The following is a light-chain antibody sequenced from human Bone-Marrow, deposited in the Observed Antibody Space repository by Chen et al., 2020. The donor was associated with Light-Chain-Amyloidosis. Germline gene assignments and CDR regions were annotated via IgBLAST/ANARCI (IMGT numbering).Light chain of an antibody. Sequence: SYELTQPPSVSVAPGQTARITCSGDDLPTKYAYWYQQKPGQAPVLVIHRDTERPSGISERFSGSSSVTTATLTISGVQVEDEADYHCQSADSSGTYEVIFGGGTKLTVL. CDR1: DLPTKY. V-gene: IGLV3-25*03. J-gene: IGLJ2*01. CDR3: QSADSSGTYEVI. CDR2: RDT.